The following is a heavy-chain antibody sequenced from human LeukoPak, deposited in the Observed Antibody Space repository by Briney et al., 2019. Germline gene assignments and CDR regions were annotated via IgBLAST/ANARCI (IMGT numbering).Heavy chain of an antibody. Sequence: PGRSLRLSCAASGFTFSSYAMHWVRQAPGKGLEWVAVISYDGSNKYYADSVKGRFTISRDNSKNTLYLQMNSLRAEDTAVYYCARVKYSSSFADGMDVWGQGTTVTVSS. CDR1: GFTFSSYA. D-gene: IGHD6-6*01. J-gene: IGHJ6*02. CDR3: ARVKYSSSFADGMDV. CDR2: ISYDGSNK. V-gene: IGHV3-30*14.